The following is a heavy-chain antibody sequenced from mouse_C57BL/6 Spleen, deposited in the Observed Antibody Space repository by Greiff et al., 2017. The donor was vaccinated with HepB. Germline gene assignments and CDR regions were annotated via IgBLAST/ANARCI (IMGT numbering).Heavy chain of an antibody. V-gene: IGHV1-22*01. J-gene: IGHJ1*03. CDR1: GYTFTDYN. D-gene: IGHD1-1*01. Sequence: EVQLQQSGPELVKPGASVKMSCKASGYTFTDYNMHWVKQSHGKSLEWIGYINPNNGGTSYNQKFKGKATLTVNKSSSTAYMELRSLPSEDSAVYYCAREGNYYGSTPWYFDVWGTGTTVTVSS. CDR2: INPNNGGT. CDR3: AREGNYYGSTPWYFDV.